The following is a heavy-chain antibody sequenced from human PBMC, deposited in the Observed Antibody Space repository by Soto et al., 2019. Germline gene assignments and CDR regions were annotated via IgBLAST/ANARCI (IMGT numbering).Heavy chain of an antibody. CDR2: ISSSSSYI. D-gene: IGHD3-22*01. Sequence: ESGGGLVKPGGSLRLSCAASGFTLSSYSMNWVRQAPGKGLEWVSSISSSSSYIYYADSVKVRFTISRDNAKNSLYLQMNSLRAEDTAVYYCARDPHYYDSSGYYKRPPNYFDYWGQGTLVTVSS. J-gene: IGHJ4*02. CDR3: ARDPHYYDSSGYYKRPPNYFDY. V-gene: IGHV3-21*01. CDR1: GFTLSSYS.